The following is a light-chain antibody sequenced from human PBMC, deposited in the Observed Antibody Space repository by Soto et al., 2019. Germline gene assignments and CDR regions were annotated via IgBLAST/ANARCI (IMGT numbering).Light chain of an antibody. CDR1: TGAVTSGYY. Sequence: QAVVTQEPSLTVSPGGTVTLTCASSTGAVTSGYYPNWFQQKPGQAPRALIYSTINKHSWTPARFSGSLLGGKAALTLSGVRPEDEAEYYCLLYYGDTWLFGGGTKVTVL. V-gene: IGLV7-43*01. CDR3: LLYYGDTWL. CDR2: STI. J-gene: IGLJ3*02.